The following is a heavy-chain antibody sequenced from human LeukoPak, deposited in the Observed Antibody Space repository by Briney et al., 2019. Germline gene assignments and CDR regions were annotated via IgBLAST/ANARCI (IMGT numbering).Heavy chain of an antibody. D-gene: IGHD1-7*01. CDR1: GFTFSSYS. V-gene: IGHV3-48*01. Sequence: GGSLRLSCAASGFTFSSYSMNWVRQAPGKGLEWVSYISSSSSTIYYADSVKGRFTISRDNSKNTLYLQMNSLRAEDTAVYYCWNYYPRGPPHRFDYWGQGTLVTVSS. CDR2: ISSSSSTI. J-gene: IGHJ4*02. CDR3: WNYYPRGPPHRFDY.